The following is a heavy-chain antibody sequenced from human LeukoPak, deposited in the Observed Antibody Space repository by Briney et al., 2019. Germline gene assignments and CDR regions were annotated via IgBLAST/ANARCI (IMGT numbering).Heavy chain of an antibody. CDR1: GGSITTSSSY. CDR3: ASRAVKSGDHPV. J-gene: IGHJ4*02. CDR2: IYYSGKT. V-gene: IGHV4-39*01. Sequence: PSETLSLTCTVSGGSITTSSSYWAWVSQPPGKGLEWIREIYYSGKTYDHPSYKSRLSIAVDSSKTQYSLSLASLTAADTAVFYCASRAVKSGDHPVWGQGSLVIVSS. D-gene: IGHD2-21*01.